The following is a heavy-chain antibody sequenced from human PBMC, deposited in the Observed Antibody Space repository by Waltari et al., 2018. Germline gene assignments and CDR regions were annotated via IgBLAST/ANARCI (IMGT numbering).Heavy chain of an antibody. CDR2: IYYSGST. CDR1: GGSISSSSYY. CDR3: ARDLGDYIWGSPPINWYFDL. Sequence: QLQLQESGPGLVKPSETLSLTCTVSGGSISSSSYYWGWIRQPPGKGLEWIGSIYYSGSTYYNPSLKSRVTISVDTSKNQFSLKLSAVTAADTAVYYCARDLGDYIWGSPPINWYFDLWGRGTLVTVSS. V-gene: IGHV4-39*07. J-gene: IGHJ2*01. D-gene: IGHD3-16*01.